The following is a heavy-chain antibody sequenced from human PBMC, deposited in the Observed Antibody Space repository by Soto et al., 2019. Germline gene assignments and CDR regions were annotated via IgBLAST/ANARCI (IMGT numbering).Heavy chain of an antibody. D-gene: IGHD3-16*01. CDR3: CRQIEGGFDC. CDR2: IKQDGSEK. CDR1: GFTFSTYW. Sequence: EVQLEESGGGLVQPGESLRLSCVASGFTFSTYWMSWVRQAPGKGLEWVANIKQDGSEKYYVDSVKGRFTISRDSAKNSLFLQMSSLRDEDTAMFYCCRQIEGGFDCRGQGTLVTVSS. J-gene: IGHJ4*02. V-gene: IGHV3-7*02.